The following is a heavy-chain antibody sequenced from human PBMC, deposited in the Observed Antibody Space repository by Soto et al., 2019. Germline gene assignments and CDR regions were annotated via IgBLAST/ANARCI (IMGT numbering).Heavy chain of an antibody. Sequence: GASVKVSCKASGDTFNSYFLHWVRQAPGQGLEWLGIINPSGSSTTYAQEFQGRVIVTRDTSTSTVYMELSSLRYDDTAGYYCAKIYGEGGHGYGYGMDFGAQGPTVTLSS. J-gene: IGHJ6*02. D-gene: IGHD5-18*01. V-gene: IGHV1-46*02. CDR1: GDTFNSYF. CDR2: INPSGSST. CDR3: AKIYGEGGHGYGYGMDF.